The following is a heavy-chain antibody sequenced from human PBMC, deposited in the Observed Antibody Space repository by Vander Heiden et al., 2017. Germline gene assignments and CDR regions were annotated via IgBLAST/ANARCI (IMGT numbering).Heavy chain of an antibody. V-gene: IGHV1-2*02. CDR1: GYTFTGYY. CDR2: INPNSGVT. Sequence: QVQLVQSGAEVKKPGASVKVSCKASGYTFTGYYLHWVRQAPGQGLEWMGWINPNSGVTNYAQKFQGRVTVTRDTSISTAYMELSGLRSDDTAVYYCAREIPGSHYSYGPRDYWGQGTLVTVSS. D-gene: IGHD1-26*01. CDR3: AREIPGSHYSYGPRDY. J-gene: IGHJ4*02.